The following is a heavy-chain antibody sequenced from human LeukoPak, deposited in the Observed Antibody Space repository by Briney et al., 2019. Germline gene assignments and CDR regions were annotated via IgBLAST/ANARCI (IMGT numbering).Heavy chain of an antibody. CDR1: GFTFSSYS. Sequence: GGSLRLSCAASGFTFSSYSMNWVRQAPGKGLEWVSSISSGSGYIYYADSVKGRFTISRDNAQNSLYLQMNSLRAEDTAIYYCVRDRGTYRPIDYWGQGTLVTVSS. D-gene: IGHD1-26*01. J-gene: IGHJ4*02. CDR2: ISSGSGYI. V-gene: IGHV3-21*04. CDR3: VRDRGTYRPIDY.